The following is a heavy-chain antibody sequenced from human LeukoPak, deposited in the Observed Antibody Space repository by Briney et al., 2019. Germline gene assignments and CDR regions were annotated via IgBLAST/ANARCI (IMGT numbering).Heavy chain of an antibody. D-gene: IGHD2-2*01. Sequence: GGSLRLSCAASGFTFSSYAMHWVRQAPGKGLEWVAVISYDGSKKYYADSVKGRFTISRDNSKNTLYLQMNSLRAEDTAVYYCARDAIYCSSTSCQGYWGQGTLVTVSS. CDR2: ISYDGSKK. V-gene: IGHV3-30-3*01. CDR1: GFTFSSYA. CDR3: ARDAIYCSSTSCQGY. J-gene: IGHJ4*02.